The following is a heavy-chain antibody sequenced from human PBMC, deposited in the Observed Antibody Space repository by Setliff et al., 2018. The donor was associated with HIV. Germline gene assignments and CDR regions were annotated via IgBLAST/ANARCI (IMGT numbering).Heavy chain of an antibody. CDR2: IYTSGLT. V-gene: IGHV4-61*02. D-gene: IGHD3-10*01. CDR1: GGSINSGGYY. J-gene: IGHJ6*02. Sequence: SETLSLTCTVSGGSINSGGYYWVWIRQPALKGLEWIGRIYTSGLTNYNPSLKSRVTISVDTPKNQVSLKLSSVTASDTAVYYCARARYIVIRGDAGMDVWGPGTTVTVSS. CDR3: ARARYIVIRGDAGMDV.